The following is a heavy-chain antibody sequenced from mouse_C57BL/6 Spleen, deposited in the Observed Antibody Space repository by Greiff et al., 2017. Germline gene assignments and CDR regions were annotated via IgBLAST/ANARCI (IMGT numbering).Heavy chain of an antibody. J-gene: IGHJ4*01. CDR2: IHPNSGST. CDR3: GRDYYYAMGY. V-gene: IGHV1-64*01. Sequence: QVQLKQPGAELVKPGASVKLSCKASGYTFTSYWMHWVKQRPGQGLEWIGMIHPNSGSTNYNEKFKSKATLTVDKSSSTAYMQLSSLTSEDSAVYYCGRDYYYAMGYWGQGTSVTVSS. CDR1: GYTFTSYW.